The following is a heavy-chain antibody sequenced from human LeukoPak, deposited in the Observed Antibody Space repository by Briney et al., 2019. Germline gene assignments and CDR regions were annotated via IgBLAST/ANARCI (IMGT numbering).Heavy chain of an antibody. CDR3: ARDSGWYSFDY. CDR1: EYTFTGYY. Sequence: GASVKVSCRASEYTFTGYYMHWVRQAPGQGLEWMGWINPDSGGTDYAQNFQGRVTMTRDTSISTAYMELSRLRSDDTAVHYCARDSGWYSFDYWGQGTLVTVSS. V-gene: IGHV1-2*02. CDR2: INPDSGGT. J-gene: IGHJ4*02. D-gene: IGHD6-19*01.